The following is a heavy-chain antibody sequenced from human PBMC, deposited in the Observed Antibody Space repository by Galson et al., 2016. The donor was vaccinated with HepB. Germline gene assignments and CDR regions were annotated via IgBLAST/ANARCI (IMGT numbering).Heavy chain of an antibody. V-gene: IGHV3-30*03. CDR2: ISYHGNNQ. D-gene: IGHD4-11*01. CDR1: GFTFRDYG. J-gene: IGHJ5*02. CDR3: ARDRLLTRVSPVAIGWFDP. Sequence: SLRLSCAASGFTFRDYGMHWVRQAPGKGLEWVALISYHGNNQYYADSVKGRFTISRDNSKNTLYLQMNSLRPEDTAVYYCARDRLLTRVSPVAIGWFDPWGQGTLVTVSS.